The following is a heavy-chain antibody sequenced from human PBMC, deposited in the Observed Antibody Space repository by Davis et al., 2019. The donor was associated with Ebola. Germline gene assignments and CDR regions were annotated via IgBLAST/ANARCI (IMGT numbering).Heavy chain of an antibody. V-gene: IGHV1-46*01. Sequence: ASVKVSCKASGYTFTSYYMHWVRQAPGQGLEWMGIINPSGGSTSYAQKFQGRVTMTRDTSTSTVYMELRSLRSDDTAVYYRARLRRYYYGSGSCDYWGQGTLVTVSS. D-gene: IGHD3-10*01. J-gene: IGHJ4*02. CDR2: INPSGGST. CDR3: ARLRRYYYGSGSCDY. CDR1: GYTFTSYY.